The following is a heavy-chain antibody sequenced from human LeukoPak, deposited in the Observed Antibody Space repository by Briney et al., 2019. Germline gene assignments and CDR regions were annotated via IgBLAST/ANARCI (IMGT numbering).Heavy chain of an antibody. CDR3: ARAVVVPPHYGMDV. CDR1: GGSISSGGYY. Sequence: SETLSLTCTVSGGSISSGGYYWSWIRQHPGKGLEWIGYIYYSGSTYYNPSLKSRVTISVDRSKNQFSLKLSSVTAADTAVYYCARAVVVPPHYGMDVWGQGTTVTVSS. CDR2: IYYSGST. J-gene: IGHJ6*02. D-gene: IGHD2-15*01. V-gene: IGHV4-31*03.